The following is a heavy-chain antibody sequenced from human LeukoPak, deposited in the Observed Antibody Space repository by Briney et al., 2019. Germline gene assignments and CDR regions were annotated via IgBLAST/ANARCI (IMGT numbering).Heavy chain of an antibody. J-gene: IGHJ6*04. D-gene: IGHD1-26*01. CDR1: GFTFSRFG. Sequence: GGSLRLSCAASGFTFSRFGMHWVRQAPGKGLEWVAIIWYDGSNKYYADSVKGRLSISRDNSRNTLHLQISSLRAEDTAVYYCARDREGYFGMDVWGSGTPVIVSS. CDR2: IWYDGSNK. CDR3: ARDREGYFGMDV. V-gene: IGHV3-33*01.